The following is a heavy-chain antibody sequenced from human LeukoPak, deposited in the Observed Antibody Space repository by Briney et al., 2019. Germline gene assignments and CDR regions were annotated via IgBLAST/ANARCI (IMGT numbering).Heavy chain of an antibody. Sequence: GGSLRLSCAASGFTLSSYGMHWVRQAPGKGLEWVAFIRHDESNKYYADSVKGRFTISRDNSKNTMYLQMNSLGAEDAAVYYCAKDQGALVGYYYGMDVWGQGTTVTVSS. CDR1: GFTLSSYG. CDR3: AKDQGALVGYYYGMDV. CDR2: IRHDESNK. V-gene: IGHV3-30*02. D-gene: IGHD1-26*01. J-gene: IGHJ6*02.